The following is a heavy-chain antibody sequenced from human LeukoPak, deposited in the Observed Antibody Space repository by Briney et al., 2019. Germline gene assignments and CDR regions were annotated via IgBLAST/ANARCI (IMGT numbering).Heavy chain of an antibody. J-gene: IGHJ6*03. CDR3: ARDVAPRPYYYMDV. Sequence: GGSLRLSCAASGFTFSDYYMGWIRQAPGKGLEWVSYISSGGTMYYADSVKGRFTISRDNAKNTLFLQMTSLRAEDTAVYYCARDVAPRPYYYMDVWGRGTTVTVSS. CDR2: ISSGGTM. V-gene: IGHV3-11*01. CDR1: GFTFSDYY. D-gene: IGHD6-6*01.